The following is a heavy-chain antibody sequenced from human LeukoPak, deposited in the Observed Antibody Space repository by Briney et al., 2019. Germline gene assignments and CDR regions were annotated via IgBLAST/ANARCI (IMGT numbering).Heavy chain of an antibody. CDR2: IYNSGST. V-gene: IGHV4-59*08. CDR3: ARHESLCSGGSCYRYFQH. CDR1: GGSFSGYY. Sequence: SETLSLTCAVYGGSFSGYYWSWIRQPPGKGLEWIGYIYNSGSTNYNPSLKSRVTISVDTSKNQFSLKLSSVTAADTAVYYCARHESLCSGGSCYRYFQHWGQGTLVTVSS. J-gene: IGHJ1*01. D-gene: IGHD2-15*01.